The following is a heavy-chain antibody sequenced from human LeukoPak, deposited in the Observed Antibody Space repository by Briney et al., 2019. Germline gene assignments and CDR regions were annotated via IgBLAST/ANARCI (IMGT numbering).Heavy chain of an antibody. CDR3: AKDITPMVRGVDY. V-gene: IGHV3-9*01. D-gene: IGHD3-10*01. Sequence: GGSLRLSCAASGFTFSSYAMSWVRQAPGKGLEWVSGISWNSGSIGYADSVKGRFTISRDNAKNSLYLQMNSLRAEDTALYYCAKDITPMVRGVDYWGQGTLVTVSS. J-gene: IGHJ4*02. CDR1: GFTFSSYA. CDR2: ISWNSGSI.